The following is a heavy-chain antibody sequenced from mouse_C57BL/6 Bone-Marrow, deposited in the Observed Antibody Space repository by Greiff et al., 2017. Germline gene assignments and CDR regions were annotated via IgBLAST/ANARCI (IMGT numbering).Heavy chain of an antibody. CDR1: GYTFTSYW. CDR2: IHPNSGST. CDR3: VRGNYGDFVC. J-gene: IGHJ2*01. V-gene: IGHV1-64*01. D-gene: IGHD1-2*01. Sequence: VQLQQPGAELVKPGASVKLSCKASGYTFTSYWMHWVKQRPGQGLEWIGIIHPNSGSTNYNEKFKSKATLTVDKSSSTAYMQLSSLTSEGSAVYYCVRGNYGDFVCWGQGTTLTVSS.